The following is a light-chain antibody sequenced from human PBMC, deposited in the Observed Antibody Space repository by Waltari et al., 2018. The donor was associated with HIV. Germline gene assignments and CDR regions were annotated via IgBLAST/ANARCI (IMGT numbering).Light chain of an antibody. Sequence: SYVVTQPPSVSVAPGETATITCGGNKIGGESVHWNQQKPGQAPVLVIYDGSDRPSGIPERLSASNSGNTATLTISRVEAGDEADYYCQVWDIRSDSVVFGGGTKLTVL. V-gene: IGLV3-21*04. CDR2: DGS. J-gene: IGLJ2*01. CDR3: QVWDIRSDSVV. CDR1: KIGGES.